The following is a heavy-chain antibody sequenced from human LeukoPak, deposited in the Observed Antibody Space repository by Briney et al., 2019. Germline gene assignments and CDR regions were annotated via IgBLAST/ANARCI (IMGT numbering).Heavy chain of an antibody. CDR2: ISGSGGST. CDR1: GFTFSSYA. J-gene: IGHJ5*02. V-gene: IGHV3-23*01. D-gene: IGHD2-2*01. Sequence: SGGSLRLSCAASGFTFSSYAMSRVRQAPGKGLEWVSAISGSGGSTYYADSVKGRFTISRDNSKNTLYLQMNSLRAEDTAVYYCAKELELGYCSSTSCPLSPWGQGTLVTVSS. CDR3: AKELELGYCSSTSCPLSP.